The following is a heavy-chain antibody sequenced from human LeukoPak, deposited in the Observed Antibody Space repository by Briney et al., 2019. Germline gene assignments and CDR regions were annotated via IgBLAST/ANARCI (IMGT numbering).Heavy chain of an antibody. D-gene: IGHD3-22*01. CDR2: ISSSSSYI. CDR1: GFTFSSYS. V-gene: IGHV3-21*01. CDR3: ASIIRYYYDSSGFPSG. Sequence: GGSLRLSCAASGFTFSSYSMNWVRQAPGKGLEWVSSISSSSSYIYYADSVKGRFTISRDNAKDSLYLQMNSLRAEDTAVYYCASIIRYYYDSSGFPSGWGQGTLVTVSS. J-gene: IGHJ4*02.